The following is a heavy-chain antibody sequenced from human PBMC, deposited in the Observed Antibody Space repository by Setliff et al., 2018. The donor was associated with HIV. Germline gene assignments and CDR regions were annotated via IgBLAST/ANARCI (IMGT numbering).Heavy chain of an antibody. J-gene: IGHJ4*02. D-gene: IGHD1-1*01. CDR2: IYYTGST. V-gene: IGHV4-39*01. CDR1: GASISSSSHH. Sequence: SETLSLTCTVSGASISSSSHHWAWIRQPPGQGLEYIGNIYYTGSTHHNPPLESRVATSVDTSKNQFSLKLSSVTAADTAVYYCARQGQLGSEWGQGTLVTVSS. CDR3: ARQGQLGSE.